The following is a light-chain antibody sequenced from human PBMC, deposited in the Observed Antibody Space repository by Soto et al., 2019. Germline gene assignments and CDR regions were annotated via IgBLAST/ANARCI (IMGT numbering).Light chain of an antibody. Sequence: QSVLTQPPSASGTPGQTVTISCSGSSSNIGSDTVNWYQQLPGTAPKLLIYSDNQRPSGVPDRFSGSRSGTSASLAISGLQSEDEADYYCAAWDDSLHVWLFGGGTKLTVL. V-gene: IGLV1-44*01. CDR1: SSNIGSDT. J-gene: IGLJ3*02. CDR3: AAWDDSLHVWL. CDR2: SDN.